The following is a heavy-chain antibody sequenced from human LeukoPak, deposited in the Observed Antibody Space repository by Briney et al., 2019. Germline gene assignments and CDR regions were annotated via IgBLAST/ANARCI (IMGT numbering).Heavy chain of an antibody. D-gene: IGHD6-13*01. V-gene: IGHV4-34*01. CDR1: GGSFSGYY. CDR2: INHSLST. CDR3: ARSEYSSSWYHDY. Sequence: SETLSLTCAVYGGSFSGYYWSWIRQPPGKGLEWIGEINHSLSTNYNPSLKSRVTISVDTSKNQFSLKMSSVTAADTAVYYCARSEYSSSWYHDYWGQGTLVTVSS. J-gene: IGHJ4*02.